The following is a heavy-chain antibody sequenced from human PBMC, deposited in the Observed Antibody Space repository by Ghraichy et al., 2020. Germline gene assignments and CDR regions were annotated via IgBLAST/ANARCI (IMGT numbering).Heavy chain of an antibody. CDR1: GFTFSNFW. Sequence: GESLNISCAASGFTFSNFWMSWVRQAPGKGLEWVANVKQDGSEKYFVDSVKGRFTISRDNANNSPYLQMNSLRVEDTAVYYCAREFPTVVTPYLYYSYYMDVWGKGTTVTVSS. D-gene: IGHD4-23*01. CDR2: VKQDGSEK. V-gene: IGHV3-7*01. J-gene: IGHJ6*03. CDR3: AREFPTVVTPYLYYSYYMDV.